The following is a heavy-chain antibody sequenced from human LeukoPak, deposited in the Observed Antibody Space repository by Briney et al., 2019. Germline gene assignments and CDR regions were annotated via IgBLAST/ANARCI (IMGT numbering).Heavy chain of an antibody. V-gene: IGHV3-21*01. CDR1: GFTFSSYA. D-gene: IGHD2-8*01. Sequence: GGSLRLSCAASGFTFSSYAMNWVRQAPGKGLEWVSSISSSSSYIYYADSVKGRFTISRDKAKNSLYLQMNRLRAEDTAVYYCARDRTRNAFDIWGQGTMVTVSS. CDR3: ARDRTRNAFDI. CDR2: ISSSSSYI. J-gene: IGHJ3*02.